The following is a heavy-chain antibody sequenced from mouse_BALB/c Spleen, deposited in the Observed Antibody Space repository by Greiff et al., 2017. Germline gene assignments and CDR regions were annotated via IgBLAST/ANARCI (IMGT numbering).Heavy chain of an antibody. D-gene: IGHD2-3*01. CDR1: GFTFSSYA. CDR3: ARGGDGRAWFAD. Sequence: EVQGVESGGGLVKPGGSLKLSCAASGFTFSSYAMSWVRQTPEKRLEWVASISSGGSTYYPDSVKGRFTISRDNARNILYLQMSSLRSEDTAMYYCARGGDGRAWFADWGQGTLVTVSA. CDR2: ISSGGST. V-gene: IGHV5-6-5*01. J-gene: IGHJ3*01.